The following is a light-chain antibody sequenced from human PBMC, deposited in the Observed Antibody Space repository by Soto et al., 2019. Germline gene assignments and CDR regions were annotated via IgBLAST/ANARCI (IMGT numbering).Light chain of an antibody. CDR1: QSVSSH. V-gene: IGKV3-11*01. CDR2: ETS. CDR3: QQSYNWHRT. J-gene: IGKJ1*01. Sequence: EVVLTQSPVTLSLSPGDRATLSCRASQSVSSHLTWYQQKPGQTPRLLIYETSKRATGIPARFSGSGSGTDFTLTISSLESEDFAVYYFQQSYNWHRTFGQGTKVEIK.